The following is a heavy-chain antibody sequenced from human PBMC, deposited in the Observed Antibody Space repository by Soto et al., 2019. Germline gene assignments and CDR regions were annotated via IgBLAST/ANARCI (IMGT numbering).Heavy chain of an antibody. J-gene: IGHJ3*02. D-gene: IGHD2-15*01. Sequence: QVQLVQSGAEVKKPGASVKVSCKASGYTFTSHHIIWVRQTTKHGLEWMGWMSPFSGDSGSAQKFQARITMTRDSSTSSAYMDLSSLTPEDSAVYFCARGLCTGGTCYGLTSDIWGQGTRVTVS. CDR1: GYTFTSHH. V-gene: IGHV1-8*01. CDR2: MSPFSGDS. CDR3: ARGLCTGGTCYGLTSDI.